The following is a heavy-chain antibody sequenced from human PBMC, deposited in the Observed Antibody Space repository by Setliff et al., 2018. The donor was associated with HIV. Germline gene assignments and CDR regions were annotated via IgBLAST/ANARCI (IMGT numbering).Heavy chain of an antibody. CDR3: ASTENYYDTSAYYYQRY. D-gene: IGHD3-22*01. J-gene: IGHJ4*02. Sequence: GASVKVSCKASGYTFTDYYMHWVRQAPGQGLEWMGWINSNSGGTNYAQRFQGRVTMTRGRSISTAYMELSRLRYDDKAVYYCASTENYYDTSAYYYQRYWGQGTLVTVSS. CDR2: INSNSGGT. CDR1: GYTFTDYY. V-gene: IGHV1-2*02.